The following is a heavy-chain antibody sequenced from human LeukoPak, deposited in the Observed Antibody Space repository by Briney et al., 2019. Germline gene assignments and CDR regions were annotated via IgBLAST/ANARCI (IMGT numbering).Heavy chain of an antibody. V-gene: IGHV3-49*04. D-gene: IGHD3-3*01. CDR1: GFTFGDYA. J-gene: IGHJ6*02. Sequence: GGSLRLSCTASGFTFGDYAMSWVRQAPGKGLEWVGFIRSKAYGGTTEYAASVKGRFTISRDDSKSIAYLQMNSLKTEDTAVYYCTRGERVDYYDFWSGYPERAYYYYYGMDVWGQGTTVTVSS. CDR3: TRGERVDYYDFWSGYPERAYYYYYGMDV. CDR2: IRSKAYGGTT.